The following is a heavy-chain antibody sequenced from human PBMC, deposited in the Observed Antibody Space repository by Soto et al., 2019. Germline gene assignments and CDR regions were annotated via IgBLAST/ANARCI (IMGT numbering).Heavy chain of an antibody. Sequence: EVQLVESGGGLVQPGGSLRLSCAASEFTFSGRSVHWVRQAPGKGLVWVSGIDKVGTGSTYADSVKGRFTSSRDNDKNTVYLQMNSLGVEDTAVYYCARGWFGPDVWGKGTTVTVSS. D-gene: IGHD3-10*01. CDR1: EFTFSGRS. V-gene: IGHV3-74*01. CDR3: ARGWFGPDV. CDR2: IDKVGTGS. J-gene: IGHJ6*03.